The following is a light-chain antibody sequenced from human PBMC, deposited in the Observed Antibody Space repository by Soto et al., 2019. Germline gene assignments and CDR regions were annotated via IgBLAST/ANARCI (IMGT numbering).Light chain of an antibody. CDR3: KQYGSSPT. CDR2: GAS. CDR1: QSVSSSY. V-gene: IGKV3-20*01. Sequence: EIVLTQSPGTLSLSPGERATLSCRASQSVSSSYLAWYQQKPGQAPRLLIYGASSRATGILDRFSGSGSGTDFTLTISRLDPEDFAVYYCKQYGSSPTFGQGTKVEIK. J-gene: IGKJ1*01.